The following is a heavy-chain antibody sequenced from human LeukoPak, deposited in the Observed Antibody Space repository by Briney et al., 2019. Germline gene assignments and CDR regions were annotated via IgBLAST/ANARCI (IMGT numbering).Heavy chain of an antibody. D-gene: IGHD3-10*01. V-gene: IGHV4/OR15-8*01. CDR3: ARGREYYGSGSYYNLHYGMDV. CDR1: GASIASHSW. CDR2: VYHSGGA. Sequence: SETLSLTCAVSGASIASHSWWSWVRQPPGKGLEWIGEVYHSGGANYKPSLRSRVTISVDTSRSHFSLKLTSVTAADTAVYYCARGREYYGSGSYYNLHYGMDVWGQGTTVTVSS. J-gene: IGHJ6*02.